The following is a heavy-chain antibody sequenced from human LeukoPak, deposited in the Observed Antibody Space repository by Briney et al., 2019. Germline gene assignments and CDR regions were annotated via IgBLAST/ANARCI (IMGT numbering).Heavy chain of an antibody. D-gene: IGHD3-3*01. J-gene: IGHJ4*02. Sequence: GSLRLSCAASGFTFSSYAMSWVRQAPGKGLEWVSAISGSGGSTYYADSVKGRFTISRDNSKNTLYLQMNGLRAEDTAVYYCAKDREYDFWSGEGDYWGQGTLVTVSS. CDR2: ISGSGGST. CDR3: AKDREYDFWSGEGDY. CDR1: GFTFSSYA. V-gene: IGHV3-23*01.